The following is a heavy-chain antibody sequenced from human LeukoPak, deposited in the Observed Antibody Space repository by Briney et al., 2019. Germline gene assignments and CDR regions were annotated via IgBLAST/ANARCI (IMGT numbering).Heavy chain of an antibody. CDR3: ARDQEGFDY. CDR2: IYPRDGST. V-gene: IGHV1-46*01. CDR1: GYIFINNY. J-gene: IGHJ4*02. Sequence: ASVKVSCKASGYIFINNYIQWVRQAPVQGLEWVGMIYPRDGSTSYAQNFQGRVTVTRDTSTSTVHMELSGLTSEDTAVYYCARDQEGFDYWGQGTLVTVSS.